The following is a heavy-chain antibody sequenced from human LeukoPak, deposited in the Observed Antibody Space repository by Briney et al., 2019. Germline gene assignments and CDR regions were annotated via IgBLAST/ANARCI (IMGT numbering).Heavy chain of an antibody. Sequence: SETLSLTCTVSGGSISSYYWSWIRRPAGKGLEWIGRIYTSGSTNYNPSLKSRVTMSVDTSKNQFSLKLSSVTAADTAVYYCAREIGCSSTSCFLFDPWGQGTLVTVSS. CDR2: IYTSGST. CDR1: GGSISSYY. CDR3: AREIGCSSTSCFLFDP. J-gene: IGHJ5*02. V-gene: IGHV4-4*07. D-gene: IGHD2-2*01.